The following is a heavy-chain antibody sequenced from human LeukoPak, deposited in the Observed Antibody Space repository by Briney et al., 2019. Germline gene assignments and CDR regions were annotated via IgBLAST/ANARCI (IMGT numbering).Heavy chain of an antibody. J-gene: IGHJ5*02. Sequence: GASVKVSCKASGGTFSSYAISWVRQAPGQGLEWMGRIIPILGIANYAQKFQGRVTITADKSTSTAYMELSSLRSEDTAVYYCARERFIVVVVAAMYWFDPWGQGTLVTVSS. CDR1: GGTFSSYA. D-gene: IGHD2-15*01. V-gene: IGHV1-69*04. CDR2: IIPILGIA. CDR3: ARERFIVVVVAAMYWFDP.